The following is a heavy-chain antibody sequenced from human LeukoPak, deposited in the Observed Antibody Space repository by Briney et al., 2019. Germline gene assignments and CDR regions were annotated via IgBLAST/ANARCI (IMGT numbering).Heavy chain of an antibody. D-gene: IGHD1-14*01. CDR3: ARTGHGNYYYFYMDV. V-gene: IGHV4-34*01. J-gene: IGHJ6*03. CDR1: GGSFSDFY. Sequence: PSETLSLTCAVYGGSFSDFYWSWIRQSPDRGLEWIGEINHSAGTNYNPSLKSRITISVDMSRNQFSLTLTSVTAADMAVYYCARTGHGNYYYFYMDVWGKGTTVTVSS. CDR2: INHSAGT.